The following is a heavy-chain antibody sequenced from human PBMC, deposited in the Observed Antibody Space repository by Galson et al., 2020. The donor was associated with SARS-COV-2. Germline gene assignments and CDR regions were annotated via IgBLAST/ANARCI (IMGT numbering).Heavy chain of an antibody. CDR3: ARSNTGYLYYYGVDV. D-gene: IGHD3-9*01. J-gene: IGHJ6*02. Sequence: WETRSPTCTVSDYSIRNFYWNWFRQPPGKGLEWMGFIDDSGRENYNSSLKSRVTISLDPTSTHFSLWLNAVTAADTAIYYCARSNTGYLYYYGVDVWGQGTMVTVSS. CDR2: IDDSGRE. CDR1: DYSIRNFY. V-gene: IGHV4-59*12.